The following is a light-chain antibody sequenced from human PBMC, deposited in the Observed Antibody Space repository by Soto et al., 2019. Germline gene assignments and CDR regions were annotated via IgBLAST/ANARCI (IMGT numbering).Light chain of an antibody. Sequence: SYELTQPPSVSVSPGQTASITCSGGKLGHKYACWYQQKPGQSPVLVIYQDTKRPSGIPERFSGSNSGNTATLTISGTQAMDEADYYCQAWDSSTGVVFGGGTKLTVL. CDR3: QAWDSSTGVV. V-gene: IGLV3-1*01. CDR2: QDT. CDR1: KLGHKY. J-gene: IGLJ2*01.